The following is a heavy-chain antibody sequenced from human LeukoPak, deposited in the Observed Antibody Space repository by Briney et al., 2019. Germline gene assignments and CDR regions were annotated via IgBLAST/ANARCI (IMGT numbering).Heavy chain of an antibody. V-gene: IGHV4-59*08. CDR1: GGSISSYY. CDR2: IYYSGST. J-gene: IGHJ5*02. Sequence: SETLSLICTVSGGSISSYYWSWIRQPPGKGLEWIGYIYYSGSTNYNPSLKSRVTISVDTSKNQFSLKLTSVTAADTAVYYCARQWELRGWFDPWGQGTLVTVSS. D-gene: IGHD1-26*01. CDR3: ARQWELRGWFDP.